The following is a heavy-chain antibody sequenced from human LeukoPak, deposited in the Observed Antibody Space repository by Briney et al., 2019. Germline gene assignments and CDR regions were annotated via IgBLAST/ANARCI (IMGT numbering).Heavy chain of an antibody. CDR1: NFAFFSYG. CDR2: IFTDGSTT. J-gene: IGHJ4*01. V-gene: IGHV3-74*01. CDR3: ARELPREVTLDY. Sequence: GGSLRLSCVASNFAFFSYGMQWVRQAPGKGLVWVSRIFTDGSTTSYADSVKGRFTISRDNAKNKLYLEMKSLRVEDTAVYYCARELPREVTLDYWGQGTLVTVSP. D-gene: IGHD2-21*02.